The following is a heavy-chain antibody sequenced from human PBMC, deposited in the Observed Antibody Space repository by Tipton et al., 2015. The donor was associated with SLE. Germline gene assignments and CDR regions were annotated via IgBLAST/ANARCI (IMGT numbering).Heavy chain of an antibody. J-gene: IGHJ5*02. V-gene: IGHV3-30*18. CDR1: GFTFSSYG. CDR2: ISYDGSNK. Sequence: RSLRLSCAASGFTFSSYGMHWVRQAPGKGLEWVAVISYDGSNKYYADSVKGRFTISRDNSKNTLYLQMNSLRAEDTAVYYCAKDWVSGSAPWGQGTLVTVSS. CDR3: AKDWVSGSAP. D-gene: IGHD1-26*01.